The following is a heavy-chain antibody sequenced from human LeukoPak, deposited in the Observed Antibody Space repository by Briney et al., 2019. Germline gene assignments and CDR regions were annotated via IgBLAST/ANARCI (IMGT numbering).Heavy chain of an antibody. Sequence: PGGSGRLSCAASGFTFSTYAMSWIRQAPGKGLEWVSPISAGGGSSYYADSVKGRFTISRDSSKNTLYLQMNNLRPEDTAVYYCVKETGITGAGDCWGQGTLVTVSS. CDR2: ISAGGGSS. D-gene: IGHD1-20*01. V-gene: IGHV3-23*01. CDR3: VKETGITGAGDC. CDR1: GFTFSTYA. J-gene: IGHJ4*02.